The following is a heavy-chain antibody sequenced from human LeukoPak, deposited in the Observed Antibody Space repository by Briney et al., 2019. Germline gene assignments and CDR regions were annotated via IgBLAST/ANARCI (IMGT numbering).Heavy chain of an antibody. Sequence: GGSLRQSCAASGFTLSGYAMHWVRQAPGKGLEWLAVLADDESTKYYADSVKGRFTIPSDNSKNTVDLQMNSLRPDDTAMYYCARAPGGTNFFYDGLYVWGHGETFTVSS. J-gene: IGHJ6*02. V-gene: IGHV3-30-3*01. D-gene: IGHD1-26*01. CDR3: ARAPGGTNFFYDGLYV. CDR1: GFTLSGYA. CDR2: LADDESTK.